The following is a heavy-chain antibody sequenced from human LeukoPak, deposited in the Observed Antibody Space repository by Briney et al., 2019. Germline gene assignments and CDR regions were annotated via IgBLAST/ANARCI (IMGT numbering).Heavy chain of an antibody. J-gene: IGHJ2*01. D-gene: IGHD5-18*01. Sequence: ASVKVSCKASGYTFTSYYMHWVRQAPGQGLEWMGIINPRGGSTSYAQKFQGRVTMTRDTSTSTVYMELSSLRSEDTAVYYCARDADTATEAWYFDLWGRGTLVTVSS. V-gene: IGHV1-46*01. CDR2: INPRGGST. CDR1: GYTFTSYY. CDR3: ARDADTATEAWYFDL.